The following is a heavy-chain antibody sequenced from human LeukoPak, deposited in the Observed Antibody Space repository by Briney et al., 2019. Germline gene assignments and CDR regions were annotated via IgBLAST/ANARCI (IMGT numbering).Heavy chain of an antibody. V-gene: IGHV1-2*02. Sequence: ASVKVSCKASGYTFTGYYMHWVRQAPGQGLEWMGWINPNSGGTGYAQKFQGRVTMTRNTSISTAYMELSSLRSEDTAVYYCAREDIAVAGTGGMDVWGQGTTVTVSS. D-gene: IGHD6-19*01. CDR3: AREDIAVAGTGGMDV. CDR2: INPNSGGT. J-gene: IGHJ6*02. CDR1: GYTFTGYY.